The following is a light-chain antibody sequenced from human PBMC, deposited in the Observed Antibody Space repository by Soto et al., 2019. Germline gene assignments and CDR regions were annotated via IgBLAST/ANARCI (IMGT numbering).Light chain of an antibody. CDR1: QGVSRK. V-gene: IGKV3-20*01. CDR3: QQYGYSPRLA. Sequence: IVMTQSPATLSAAPGESVTFSCRASQGVSRKLAWYQHKPVQAPRLXLYSASSRANGIPDRFCGSGSGTNLTLTISRLEPEDFAAYYCQQYGYSPRLACGEGTKVDI. CDR2: SAS. J-gene: IGKJ4*01.